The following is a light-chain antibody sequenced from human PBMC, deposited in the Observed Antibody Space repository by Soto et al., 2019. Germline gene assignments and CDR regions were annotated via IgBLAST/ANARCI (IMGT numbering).Light chain of an antibody. J-gene: IGKJ2*01. Sequence: EIVMTQSPATLSLSPGERASLSCGASQSLSSSYLAWYQQKPGLAPRLLIYDASSRATGIPDRFGGSGSGTDCTLTISILEPEDFAMYYCQQYGSSPYTFGQGTKLEIK. CDR3: QQYGSSPYT. CDR1: QSLSSSY. V-gene: IGKV3D-20*01. CDR2: DAS.